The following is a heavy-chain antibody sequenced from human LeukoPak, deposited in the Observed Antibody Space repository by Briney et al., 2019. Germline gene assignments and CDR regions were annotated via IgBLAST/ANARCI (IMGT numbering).Heavy chain of an antibody. J-gene: IGHJ4*02. V-gene: IGHV5-51*01. D-gene: IGHD3-10*01. CDR2: IYPGDSDT. CDR3: ARQNASGSPTY. CDR1: GYSFTTYW. Sequence: GESLKISCNGSGYSFTTYWIGWVRQMPGKGLEWMGIIYPGDSDTRYSPSFQGQVTISADKSISTAYLQWNSLKSSDTAIYYCARQNASGSPTYWGQGTLVTVSS.